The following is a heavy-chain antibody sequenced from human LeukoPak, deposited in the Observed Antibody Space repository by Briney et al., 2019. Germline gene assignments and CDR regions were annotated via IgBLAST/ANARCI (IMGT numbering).Heavy chain of an antibody. D-gene: IGHD2-8*02. V-gene: IGHV1-2*02. CDR3: ARAGEDCTGGSCSHFDF. Sequence: GASVKVSCKASGYTFTGYYIHWVRQAPGQGLEWMGWTNPNSAGRYYAQKFQDRVTMTRDTSISTAYMDLSSLRSDDTAVYYCARAGEDCTGGSCSHFDFWGRGTLVTVSS. J-gene: IGHJ4*02. CDR2: TNPNSAGR. CDR1: GYTFTGYY.